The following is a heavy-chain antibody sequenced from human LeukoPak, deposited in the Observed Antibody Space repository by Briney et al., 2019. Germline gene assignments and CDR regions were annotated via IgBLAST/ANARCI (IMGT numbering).Heavy chain of an antibody. J-gene: IGHJ3*02. V-gene: IGHV3-30*18. CDR3: AKGALYYYDSSGYYSDDAFDI. Sequence: GRSLRLSCAASGFTFSSYGMHWVRQAPGKGLEWVAVISYDGSNKYYADSVKGRFTISRDNSKNTLYLQMNSLRAEDTAVYYCAKGALYYYDSSGYYSDDAFDIWGQGTMVTVSS. CDR2: ISYDGSNK. CDR1: GFTFSSYG. D-gene: IGHD3-22*01.